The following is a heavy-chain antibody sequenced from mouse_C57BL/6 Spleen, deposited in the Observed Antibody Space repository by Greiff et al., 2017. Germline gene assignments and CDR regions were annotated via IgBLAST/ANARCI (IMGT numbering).Heavy chain of an antibody. Sequence: VQLKESGGGLVKPGGSLKLSCAASGFTFSDYGMHWVRQAPEKGLEWVAYISSGSSTIYYADTVKGRFTISRDNAKNTLFLQMTSLRSEDTAMYYCERGVLRSHYYAMDYWGQGTSVTVSS. J-gene: IGHJ4*01. CDR1: GFTFSDYG. CDR2: ISSGSSTI. D-gene: IGHD5-1*01. V-gene: IGHV5-17*01. CDR3: ERGVLRSHYYAMDY.